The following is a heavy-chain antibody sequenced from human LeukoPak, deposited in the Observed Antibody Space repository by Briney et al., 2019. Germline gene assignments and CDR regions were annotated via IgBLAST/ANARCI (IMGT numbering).Heavy chain of an antibody. J-gene: IGHJ4*02. CDR2: ISYDGSNK. V-gene: IGHV3-30-3*01. D-gene: IGHD3-22*01. Sequence: PGGSLRLSCAASGFTFSSYAMHWVRQAPGKGLEWVAVISYDGSNKYYADSVKGRFTISRDNSKNTLYLQMNSLRAEDTAVYYCARDYGHYYDSSGIPDYWGQGTLVTVSS. CDR1: GFTFSSYA. CDR3: ARDYGHYYDSSGIPDY.